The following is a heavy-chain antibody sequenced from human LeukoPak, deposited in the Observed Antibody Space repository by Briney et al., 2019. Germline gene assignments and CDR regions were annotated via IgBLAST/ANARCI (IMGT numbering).Heavy chain of an antibody. Sequence: PSETLSLTCAVYGGSFSGYVWSWLRQPPGKGLEWIGEINHSGGTNYNPSLKSRVTISVDTSKNQFSLKLSSVTAADTAVYYCARGQWLDNYWGQGVLVTVSS. CDR2: INHSGGT. CDR1: GGSFSGYV. D-gene: IGHD6-19*01. CDR3: ARGQWLDNY. J-gene: IGHJ4*02. V-gene: IGHV4-34*01.